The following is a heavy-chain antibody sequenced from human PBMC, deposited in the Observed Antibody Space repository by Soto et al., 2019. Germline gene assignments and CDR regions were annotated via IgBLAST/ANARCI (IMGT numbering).Heavy chain of an antibody. V-gene: IGHV4-39*01. CDR3: ARHNWNYVGWFDP. CDR2: IYYSGST. CDR1: GGSISSSSYY. Sequence: SETLSLTCTVSGGSISSSSYYWGWIRQPPGKGLEWIGSIYYSGSTYYNPSLKSRVTISVDTSKNQFSLKLSSVTAADTAVYYCARHNWNYVGWFDPWGQGTLVTVSS. J-gene: IGHJ5*02. D-gene: IGHD1-7*01.